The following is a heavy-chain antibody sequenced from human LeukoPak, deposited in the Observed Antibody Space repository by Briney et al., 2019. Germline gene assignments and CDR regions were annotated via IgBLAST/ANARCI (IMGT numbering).Heavy chain of an antibody. CDR2: ISYDGSNK. Sequence: GRSLRLSCAASGFTFSSYAMHWVRQAPGKGLEWVAVISYDGSNKYYADSVKGRFIISRDNSKNTLYLQMNSLRAEDTAVYYCAKHGPSTMVRGVPFDYWGQGTLVTVSS. D-gene: IGHD3-10*01. CDR1: GFTFSSYA. V-gene: IGHV3-30*04. CDR3: AKHGPSTMVRGVPFDY. J-gene: IGHJ4*02.